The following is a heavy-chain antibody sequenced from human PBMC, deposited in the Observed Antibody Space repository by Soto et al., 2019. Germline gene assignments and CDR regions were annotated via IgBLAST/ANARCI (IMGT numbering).Heavy chain of an antibody. Sequence: QITLKESGPALVEPTRTLTLTCTFSGFSLTTSGVGVGWIRQAPGQALEWLALIYWDDDKRYCPSLRRRLTINKDTSRTQVVLTFTNLYPMDTATYFCAHRLTLDSDWNYGRFDYWCQGILVTVSS. D-gene: IGHD1-7*01. CDR1: GFSLTTSGVG. CDR2: IYWDDDK. J-gene: IGHJ4*02. V-gene: IGHV2-5*02. CDR3: AHRLTLDSDWNYGRFDY.